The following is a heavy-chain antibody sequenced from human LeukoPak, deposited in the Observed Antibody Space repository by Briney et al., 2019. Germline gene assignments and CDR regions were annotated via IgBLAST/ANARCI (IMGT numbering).Heavy chain of an antibody. J-gene: IGHJ4*02. D-gene: IGHD1-1*01. Sequence: GASVKVSCKASGGTVSSYTISWVRQAPGQGLEWMGRIIPILGIANYAQKFQGRVTMTRDTSTSTVYMELSSLRSEDTAVYYCARVQVQLGSFDYWGQGTLVSVSS. V-gene: IGHV1-69*02. CDR2: IIPILGIA. CDR3: ARVQVQLGSFDY. CDR1: GGTVSSYT.